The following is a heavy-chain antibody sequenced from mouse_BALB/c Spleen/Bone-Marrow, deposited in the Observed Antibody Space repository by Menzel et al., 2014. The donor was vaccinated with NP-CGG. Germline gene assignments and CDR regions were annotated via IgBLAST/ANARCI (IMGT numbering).Heavy chain of an antibody. CDR1: GSDFSRYW. J-gene: IGHJ3*01. D-gene: IGHD1-2*01. CDR3: AKNYYYGYVAY. CDR2: INPDSSTI. V-gene: IGHV4-1*02. Sequence: EVKLMESGGGLVQPGGSLKLSCAASGSDFSRYWMTWVRRAPGKGLEWIGEINPDSSTINYTPSLKDKFIISRDNAKNTLYLQMRKVRSEDTALYYCAKNYYYGYVAYWGQGTLVTVSA.